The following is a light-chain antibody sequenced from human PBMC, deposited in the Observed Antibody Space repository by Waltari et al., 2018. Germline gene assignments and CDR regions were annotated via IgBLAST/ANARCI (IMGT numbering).Light chain of an antibody. Sequence: QSVLTQPPSASGAPGQRVTISCSGTYSNIGNNVVNWYQQLPGKAPKLLIYRHDQRPSGVPDRFSASKSGSSASLAIGGLQSEDEADYYCASWDDRLNGHWVFGGGTKVTVL. CDR1: YSNIGNNV. CDR2: RHD. J-gene: IGLJ3*02. CDR3: ASWDDRLNGHWV. V-gene: IGLV1-44*01.